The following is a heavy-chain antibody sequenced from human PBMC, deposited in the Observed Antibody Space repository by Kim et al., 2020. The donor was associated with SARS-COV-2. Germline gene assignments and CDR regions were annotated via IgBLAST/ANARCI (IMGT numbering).Heavy chain of an antibody. J-gene: IGHJ4*02. D-gene: IGHD6-13*01. CDR3: AREYSSSWYMDY. CDR2: IYNSGST. V-gene: IGHV4-59*13. CDR1: GGSISSYY. Sequence: SETLSLTCTVSGGSISSYYWNWIRQSPGKGLEWIGYIYNSGSTNYNPSLKSRVTISVDTSKNQFSLKLSSVTAADTAVYYCAREYSSSWYMDYWGQGTL.